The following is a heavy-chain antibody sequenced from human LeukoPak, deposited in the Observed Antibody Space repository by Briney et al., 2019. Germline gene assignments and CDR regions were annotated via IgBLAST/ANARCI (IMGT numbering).Heavy chain of an antibody. J-gene: IGHJ4*02. D-gene: IGHD6-19*01. CDR3: ARPYSSGKNYYFDY. V-gene: IGHV4-39*01. Sequence: SETLSLTCTVSGGSISSSSYSWGWIRQPPGKGLEWIGSIYYSGSTYYNPSLKSRVTISVDTSKNQFSLKLSSVTAADTAVYYCARPYSSGKNYYFDYWGQGTLVTVSS. CDR2: IYYSGST. CDR1: GGSISSSSYS.